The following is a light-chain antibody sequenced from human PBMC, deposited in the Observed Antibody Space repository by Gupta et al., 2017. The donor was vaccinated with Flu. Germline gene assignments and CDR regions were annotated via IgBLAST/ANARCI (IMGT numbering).Light chain of an antibody. CDR3: CSYEGSYNYWV. Sequence: TTSPTGTSTGVGRYKYVSWYQQHPGKAPKLLIYDDIRRPSGVPDRFSGSKSGDTASLTNPGVQAEDGADYYWCSYEGSYNYWVFGGGTTLTV. V-gene: IGLV2-11*03. CDR2: DDI. CDR1: STGVGRYKY. J-gene: IGLJ3*02.